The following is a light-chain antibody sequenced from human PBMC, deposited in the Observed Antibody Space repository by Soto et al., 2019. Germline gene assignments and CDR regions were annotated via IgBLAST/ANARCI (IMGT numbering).Light chain of an antibody. CDR2: GAS. Sequence: EIVMTQSPATLSVSPGERATLSCRASQSVSSNLAWYQQKPGQAPRLLIHGASTRATGIPARFSGSGSGTEFTLTINSLQSEDFAVYYCQQYNKWPLTFGGGTKVEIK. V-gene: IGKV3-15*01. CDR1: QSVSSN. CDR3: QQYNKWPLT. J-gene: IGKJ4*01.